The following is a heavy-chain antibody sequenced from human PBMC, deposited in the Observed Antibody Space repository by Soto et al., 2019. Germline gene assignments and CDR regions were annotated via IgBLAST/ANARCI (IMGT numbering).Heavy chain of an antibody. D-gene: IGHD5-12*01. V-gene: IGHV5-51*01. CDR1: GYSFTSYW. CDR3: AGQPREYSGYDAFDI. CDR2: IYPGDSDT. J-gene: IGHJ3*02. Sequence: PGESLKISCKVSGYSFTSYWIGWVRQMPGKGLEWLGIIYPGDSDTRYSPSFQGQVTIPADKSISTAYLQWSSLKASDTAMYYCAGQPREYSGYDAFDIWGQGTMVTVSS.